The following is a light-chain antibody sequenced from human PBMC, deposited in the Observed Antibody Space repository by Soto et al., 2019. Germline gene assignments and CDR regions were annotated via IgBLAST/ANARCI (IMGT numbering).Light chain of an antibody. Sequence: QSVLTQPPSASGTPGQRVTISCTGSSSNIGSNTVNWYQGLPGTAPKLLMSNNNQRPSGVPDRFSGSKSGTSASLAISGLQSEDEADYYCGSYTSSSTLVFGGGTKLTVL. V-gene: IGLV1-44*01. J-gene: IGLJ3*02. CDR1: SSNIGSNT. CDR2: NNN. CDR3: GSYTSSSTLV.